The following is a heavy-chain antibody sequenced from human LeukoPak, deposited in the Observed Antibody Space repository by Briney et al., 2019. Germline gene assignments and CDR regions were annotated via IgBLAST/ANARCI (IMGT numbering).Heavy chain of an antibody. Sequence: GGSLRLSCAASGFTFSSNAMSWVRQAPGKGLEWVSAISGNGGGTYYADSVKGRFTISRDNSKNTLYLQMNSLRAEDTAVYYCAKDKYSGGYYFDYWGQGTLVTVSS. CDR2: ISGNGGGT. CDR3: AKDKYSGGYYFDY. D-gene: IGHD1-26*01. V-gene: IGHV3-23*01. J-gene: IGHJ4*02. CDR1: GFTFSSNA.